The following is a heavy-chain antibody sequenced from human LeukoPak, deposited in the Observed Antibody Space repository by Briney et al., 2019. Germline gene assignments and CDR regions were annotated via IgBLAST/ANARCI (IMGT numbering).Heavy chain of an antibody. CDR2: INHSGST. Sequence: SETLSLTCAVYGGSFSGYYWSWIRQPPGKGLEWIGEINHSGSTNYNPSLKSRVTISVDTSENQFSLKLSSVTAADTAVYYCARGSGSGWYYYYGMDVWGQGTTVTVSS. D-gene: IGHD6-19*01. V-gene: IGHV4-34*01. CDR3: ARGSGSGWYYYYGMDV. J-gene: IGHJ6*02. CDR1: GGSFSGYY.